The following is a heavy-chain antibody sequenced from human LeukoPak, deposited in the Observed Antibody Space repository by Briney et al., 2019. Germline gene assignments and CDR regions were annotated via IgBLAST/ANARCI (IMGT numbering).Heavy chain of an antibody. Sequence: SETLSLTCTVSGGSISSGSYYWSWIRQPAGKGLEWIGRIYTSGSTNYNPSLKSRVTISVDTSKNQFSLKLSSVTAADTAVYYCARHASRGVAGILRTDYWGQGTLVTVSS. D-gene: IGHD6-19*01. J-gene: IGHJ4*02. CDR3: ARHASRGVAGILRTDY. CDR1: GGSISSGSYY. V-gene: IGHV4-61*02. CDR2: IYTSGST.